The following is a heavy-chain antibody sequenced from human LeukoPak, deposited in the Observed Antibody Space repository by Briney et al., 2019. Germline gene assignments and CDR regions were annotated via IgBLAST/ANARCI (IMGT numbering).Heavy chain of an antibody. J-gene: IGHJ6*03. D-gene: IGHD6-6*01. CDR3: ARGVAARHYYYYYMDV. CDR2: IYYSGST. CDR1: GGSISSYY. V-gene: IGHV4-59*01. Sequence: SETLSLTCTVSGGSISSYYWSWIRQPPGKGLEWRGYIYYSGSTNYNPSLKSRVTISVDTSKNQFSLKLSSVTAADTAVYYCARGVAARHYYYYYMDVWGKGTTVTV.